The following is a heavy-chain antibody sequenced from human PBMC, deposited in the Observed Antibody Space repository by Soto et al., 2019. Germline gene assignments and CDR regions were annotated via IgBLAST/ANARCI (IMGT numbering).Heavy chain of an antibody. CDR2: ISYDGSNK. CDR1: GFTFSSYG. Sequence: GESLKISCAASGFTFSSYGMHWVRQAPGKGLEWVAVISYDGSNKYYADSVKGRFTISRDNSKNTLYLQMNSLRAEDTAVYYCAKPIVYDFWSGNFDYWGQGTLVTVSS. D-gene: IGHD3-3*01. CDR3: AKPIVYDFWSGNFDY. V-gene: IGHV3-30*18. J-gene: IGHJ4*02.